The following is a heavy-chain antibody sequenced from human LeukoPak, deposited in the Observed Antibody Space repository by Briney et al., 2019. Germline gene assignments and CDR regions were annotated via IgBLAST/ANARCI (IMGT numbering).Heavy chain of an antibody. Sequence: PSETLSLTCTVSGGSISSGGYYWSWIRQHPGTGLEWIGYIYYSGSTYYNPSLKSRVTISLDTSKNQFSLKLSSVTAADTAVYYCARKGYSGYDSTKYNWFDPWGQGTLVTVSS. CDR3: ARKGYSGYDSTKYNWFDP. CDR1: GGSISSGGYY. V-gene: IGHV4-31*03. CDR2: IYYSGST. J-gene: IGHJ5*02. D-gene: IGHD5-12*01.